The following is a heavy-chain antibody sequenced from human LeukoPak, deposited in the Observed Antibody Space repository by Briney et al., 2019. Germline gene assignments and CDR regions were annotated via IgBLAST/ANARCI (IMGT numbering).Heavy chain of an antibody. CDR3: ARHPNAAVVQIDY. CDR2: IYYSGST. CDR1: GGSISSSSYY. J-gene: IGHJ4*02. V-gene: IGHV4-39*01. Sequence: KPSETLSLTCTFSGGSISSSSYYWGWIRPPPRKGLEWIGSIYYSGSTYYNPSLKSRVTISVDTSKNQFSLKLSSVTAADTAVYYCARHPNAAVVQIDYWGQGTLVTVSS. D-gene: IGHD2-15*01.